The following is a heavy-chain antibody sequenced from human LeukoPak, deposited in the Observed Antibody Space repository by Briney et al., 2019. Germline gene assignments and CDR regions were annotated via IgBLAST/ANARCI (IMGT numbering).Heavy chain of an antibody. CDR1: GGSISSSSYY. D-gene: IGHD5-24*01. CDR2: IYYSGST. V-gene: IGHV4-39*01. Sequence: SETLSLTCTVSGGSISSSSYYWGWIRQPPGKGLEWIGSIYYSGSTYYNPSLKSRVTISVDTSKNQFSLKLSSVTAADTAVYYCARLGDGYNSHYYYGMDVWGQGTTVTVSS. CDR3: ARLGDGYNSHYYYGMDV. J-gene: IGHJ6*02.